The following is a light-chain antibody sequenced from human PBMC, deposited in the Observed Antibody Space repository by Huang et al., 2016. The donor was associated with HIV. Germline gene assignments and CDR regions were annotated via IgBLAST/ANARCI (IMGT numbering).Light chain of an antibody. Sequence: DIQMTQSSSSLSASVGDRVTITCRASQGIGNSLAWYQQKPEKPPSLLLYATSRLESGVPSRFHGSGSGTHYTLTLTTLQPEDIASYYCQQNQSIPWTFGQGTKVEIK. J-gene: IGKJ1*01. CDR2: ATS. CDR3: QQNQSIPWT. V-gene: IGKV1-NL1*01. CDR1: QGIGNS.